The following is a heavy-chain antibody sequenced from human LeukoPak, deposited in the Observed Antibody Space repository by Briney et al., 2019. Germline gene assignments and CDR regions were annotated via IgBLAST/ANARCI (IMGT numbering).Heavy chain of an antibody. D-gene: IGHD3-22*01. CDR2: IIPILGIA. CDR3: ANIDSSGFY. J-gene: IGHJ4*02. Sequence: SVKVSCKASGGTFSSYAISWVRQAPGQGLEWMGRIIPILGIANYAQKFQGRVTITADKSTSTAYMELNSLRAEDTAVYYCANIDSSGFYWGQGTLVTVSS. CDR1: GGTFSSYA. V-gene: IGHV1-69*04.